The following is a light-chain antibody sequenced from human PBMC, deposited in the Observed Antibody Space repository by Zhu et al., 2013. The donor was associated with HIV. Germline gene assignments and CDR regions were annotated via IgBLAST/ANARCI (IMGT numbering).Light chain of an antibody. CDR3: QQYGSSPPVT. Sequence: EIVMTQSPATLSVSPGERVTLSCRASQSVSSNLAWYQQTPGQAPRLLIYGASSRATGIPDRFSGSGSGTDFTLTISRLEPEDFAVYYCQQYGSSPPVTFGQGTKLEIK. CDR1: QSVSSN. J-gene: IGKJ2*01. V-gene: IGKV3-20*01. CDR2: GAS.